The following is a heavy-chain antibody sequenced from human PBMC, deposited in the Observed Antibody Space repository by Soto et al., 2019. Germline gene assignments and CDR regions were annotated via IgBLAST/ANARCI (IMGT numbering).Heavy chain of an antibody. V-gene: IGHV3-15*01. CDR2: IKSKSDGGTT. CDR1: GFTFNNAW. D-gene: IGHD3-3*01. Sequence: PGGSLRLSCAASGFTFNNAWMSWVRQAPGKGLEWVGRIKSKSDGGTTDYAAPVKDRFTISRDDSKNTLYLQMNSLKAEGTAVYYCTTREENYDFWSGYPYYYFYGMDVWGQGTTVTVSS. J-gene: IGHJ6*02. CDR3: TTREENYDFWSGYPYYYFYGMDV.